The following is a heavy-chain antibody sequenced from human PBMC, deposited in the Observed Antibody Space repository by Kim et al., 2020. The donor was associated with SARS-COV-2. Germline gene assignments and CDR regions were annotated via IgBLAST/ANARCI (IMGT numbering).Heavy chain of an antibody. V-gene: IGHV3-33*05. CDR3: ARDERELLARPFYGMDV. J-gene: IGHJ6*02. CDR2: ISHDGFNK. CDR1: GFTFSRYG. Sequence: GGSLRLSCAASGFTFSRYGMNWVRQAPGKGLEWVAVISHDGFNKYYGDSVKGRFTISRDNSRDTLYLQMNSLRAEDTALYYCARDERELLARPFYGMDVWGQGTTVTVSS. D-gene: IGHD1-26*01.